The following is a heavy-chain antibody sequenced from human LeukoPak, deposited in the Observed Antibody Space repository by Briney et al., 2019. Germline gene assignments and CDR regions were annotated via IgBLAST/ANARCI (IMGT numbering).Heavy chain of an antibody. Sequence: PSETLSLTCNVAGDSISSGSYYWSWIRQPAGKGLEWIGRIYSSGRTNYNPSLKSRLTISIDTSKNQFSLRLSSVTAADTAVYYCARAYLGYYYDSSGYPRDWAFDIWGQGTMVTVSS. D-gene: IGHD3-22*01. J-gene: IGHJ3*02. V-gene: IGHV4-61*02. CDR2: IYSSGRT. CDR3: ARAYLGYYYDSSGYPRDWAFDI. CDR1: GDSISSGSYY.